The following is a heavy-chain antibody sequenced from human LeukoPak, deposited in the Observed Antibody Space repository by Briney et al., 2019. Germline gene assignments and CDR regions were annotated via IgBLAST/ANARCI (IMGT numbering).Heavy chain of an antibody. V-gene: IGHV1-2*02. J-gene: IGHJ5*02. CDR1: GYTFTVYY. CDR3: AGAYCSSTRCPWWFDP. D-gene: IGHD2-2*01. CDR2: IKPDRGDT. Sequence: ASVKVSCKASGYTFTVYYMHWVRQAPGQGLECVVWIKPDRGDTNYAQKFQGRVTMTRDTANSTDYTELSRLRSDDTAVYYCAGAYCSSTRCPWWFDPWGQGTLVTVSS.